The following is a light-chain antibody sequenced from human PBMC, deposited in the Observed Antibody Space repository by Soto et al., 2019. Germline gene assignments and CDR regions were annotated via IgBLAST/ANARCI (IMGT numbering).Light chain of an antibody. CDR2: EVS. Sequence: QSALTQPPSASGSPGQSVTISCTGTSGDVGGYNYVSWYQQHPGKAPKLMIYEVSKRPSGVPDRFSGSKSGNTASLTVSGLQAEDEADYYCSSYAGSSTWVFGGGTQLTVL. J-gene: IGLJ3*02. CDR3: SSYAGSSTWV. V-gene: IGLV2-8*01. CDR1: SGDVGGYNY.